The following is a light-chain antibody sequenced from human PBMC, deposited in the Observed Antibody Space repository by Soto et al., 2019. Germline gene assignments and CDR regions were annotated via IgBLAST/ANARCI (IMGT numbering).Light chain of an antibody. CDR1: QSVRSSY. CDR3: QQYGSSPRT. J-gene: IGKJ1*01. CDR2: GTS. Sequence: EIVLTQSPGTLALSPGERGTLSCSASQSVRSSYLAWYQQKPGQAPRLLMYGTSTRATGTPDRFSGSGSGTDFTLTISSLEPEDVAVYYCQQYGSSPRTFVQGTKVNIK. V-gene: IGKV3-20*01.